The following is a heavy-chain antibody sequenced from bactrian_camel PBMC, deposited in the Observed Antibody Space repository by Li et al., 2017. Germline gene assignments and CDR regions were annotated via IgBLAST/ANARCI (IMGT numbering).Heavy chain of an antibody. CDR3: AAAKGLPDLLRGGYLSARSYNY. V-gene: IGHV3S53*01. CDR2: IREMGIT. J-gene: IGHJ4*01. D-gene: IGHD3*01. Sequence: HVQLVESGGGSVQTGGSLRLSCAHSGATYRTDCMGWFRQTAGKEREGVASIREMGITNSADSVKGRFFISADNAENTLYLDMNDLKPEDTAIYYCAAAKGLPDLLRGGYLSARSYNYWGRGTQVTVS. CDR1: GATYRTDC.